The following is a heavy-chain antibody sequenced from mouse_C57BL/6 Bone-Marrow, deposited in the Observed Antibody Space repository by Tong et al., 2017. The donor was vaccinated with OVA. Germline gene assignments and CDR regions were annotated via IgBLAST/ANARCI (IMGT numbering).Heavy chain of an antibody. CDR2: INSDGGST. CDR3: ARRNRIGTTDFDY. CDR1: GFTFSSYY. D-gene: IGHD2-14*01. Sequence: EVQLQESGGGLVKLGGSLKLSCAASGFTFSSYYMSWVRQTPEKRLELVAAINSDGGSTYYPDTMERRFIISRDNTKKTLYLQMSCLRSEDTALYDCARRNRIGTTDFDYWGQGTTLTVSS. V-gene: IGHV5-6-2*01. J-gene: IGHJ2*01.